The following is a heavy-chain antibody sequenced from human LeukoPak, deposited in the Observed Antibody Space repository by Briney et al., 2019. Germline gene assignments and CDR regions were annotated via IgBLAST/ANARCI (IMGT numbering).Heavy chain of an antibody. CDR1: GFTFSSYA. CDR3: ARGGPWYYDILTGYPGAN. Sequence: QAGGSLRLSCAASGFTFSSYAMHWVRQAPGKGLEGVVVLSYGGSNKYYADSVKGRFTISRDNSKNTLYLQMNSLRAEDTAVYYCARGGPWYYDILTGYPGANWGQGTLVTVSS. D-gene: IGHD3-9*01. V-gene: IGHV3-30*04. CDR2: LSYGGSNK. J-gene: IGHJ4*02.